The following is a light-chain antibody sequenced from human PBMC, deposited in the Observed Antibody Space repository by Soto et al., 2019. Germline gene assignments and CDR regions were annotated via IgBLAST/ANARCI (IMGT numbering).Light chain of an antibody. Sequence: QSVLTQPPSVSGAPGQRVTSSCTGSSSNIGAGYDVHWYQQLPGTAPKLLIYGNSNRPSGVPDRFSGSKSGTSASLAITGLQAEDEADYYCQSYDSSLRHVVFGGGTKLTVL. V-gene: IGLV1-40*01. CDR3: QSYDSSLRHVV. J-gene: IGLJ2*01. CDR1: SSNIGAGYD. CDR2: GNS.